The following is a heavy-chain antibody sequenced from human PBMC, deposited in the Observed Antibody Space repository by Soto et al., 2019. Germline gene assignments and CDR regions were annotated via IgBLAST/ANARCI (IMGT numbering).Heavy chain of an antibody. CDR2: ISGGGDST. Sequence: TGGSLRLSCAASGFTFSYYAMSWVRQAPGKGPEWVSGISGGGDSTYYADSVKGRFTISRDNSKNTLYLQWSSLKASDTAMYYCARPRGAEMATMNYFDYWGQGTLVTVSS. CDR1: GFTFSYYA. V-gene: IGHV3-23*01. J-gene: IGHJ4*02. CDR3: ARPRGAEMATMNYFDY. D-gene: IGHD5-12*01.